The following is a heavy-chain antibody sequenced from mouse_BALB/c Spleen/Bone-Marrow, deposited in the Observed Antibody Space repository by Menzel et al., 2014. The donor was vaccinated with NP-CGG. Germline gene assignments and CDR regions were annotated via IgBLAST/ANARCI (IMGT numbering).Heavy chain of an antibody. CDR1: GFDFSRYW. D-gene: IGHD1-1*01. Sequence: EVKLMESGGGLVQPGGSLKLSCAASGFDFSRYWMSWVRQAPGKGLEWIGGINPDSSTINYTPSLKDKFIISRANAKNTLYLQMSKVRSEDTALYCCSRLYYYGNFAYWGQGTLVTVSA. CDR2: INPDSSTI. J-gene: IGHJ3*01. V-gene: IGHV4-1*02. CDR3: SRLYYYGNFAY.